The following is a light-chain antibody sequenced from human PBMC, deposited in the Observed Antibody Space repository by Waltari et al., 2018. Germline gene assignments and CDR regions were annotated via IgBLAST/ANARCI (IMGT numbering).Light chain of an antibody. Sequence: DVVMTQSPDSLAVSLGERAPITCKSRQNLFWRYNFKNYLSGYQQKPGQPPKLLIYWASTRESGVPDRFSGSGAGTDFTLTINGLQAEDVAVYYCQKYYSTPPTFGQGTELKIK. CDR3: QKYYSTPPT. CDR2: WAS. CDR1: QNLFWRYNFKNY. J-gene: IGKJ2*01. V-gene: IGKV4-1*01.